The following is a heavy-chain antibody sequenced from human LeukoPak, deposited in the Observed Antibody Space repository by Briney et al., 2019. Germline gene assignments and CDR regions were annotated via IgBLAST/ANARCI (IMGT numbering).Heavy chain of an antibody. V-gene: IGHV4-39*01. Sequence: SETLSLTCTVSGGSISSSSYYWGWIRQPPGKGLEWIGSIYYSGSTHYNPSLKSRVTISVDTSKNQFSLKLSSVTAADTAVYYCARQKSSGWTHHFDYWGQGTLVTVSS. D-gene: IGHD6-19*01. J-gene: IGHJ4*02. CDR2: IYYSGST. CDR3: ARQKSSGWTHHFDY. CDR1: GGSISSSSYY.